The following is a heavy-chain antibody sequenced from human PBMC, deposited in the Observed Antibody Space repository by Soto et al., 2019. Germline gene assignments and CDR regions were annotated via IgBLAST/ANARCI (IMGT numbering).Heavy chain of an antibody. J-gene: IGHJ5*02. D-gene: IGHD5-18*01. CDR3: ARGGDTAMGTPWFDP. CDR1: GGTFSGYT. Sequence: SVKVSCKASGGTFSGYTISWVRQAPGQGLEWMGRIIPILGIANYAQKFQGRVTITADKSTSTAYMELSSLRSEDTAVYYCARGGDTAMGTPWFDPWGQGTLVTVSS. V-gene: IGHV1-69*02. CDR2: IIPILGIA.